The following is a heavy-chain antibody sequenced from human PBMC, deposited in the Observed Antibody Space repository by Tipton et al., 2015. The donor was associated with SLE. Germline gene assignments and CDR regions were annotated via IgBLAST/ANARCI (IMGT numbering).Heavy chain of an antibody. CDR3: ARARDTGGAFDI. D-gene: IGHD2-8*02. J-gene: IGHJ3*02. CDR2: IYSGGST. V-gene: IGHV3-53*04. Sequence: VIYSGGSTYYADSVKGRFTISRHNSKNTLYLQMNSLRAEDTAVYYCARARDTGGAFDIWGQGTMVTVSS.